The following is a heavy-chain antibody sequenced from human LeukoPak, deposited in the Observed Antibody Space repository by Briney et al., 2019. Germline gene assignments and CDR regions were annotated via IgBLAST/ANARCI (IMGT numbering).Heavy chain of an antibody. CDR1: GFTFSSYG. CDR3: ANSPDGAFDY. J-gene: IGHJ4*02. Sequence: GGSLRLSCAASGFTFSSYGMSWVRQAPGKGLEWVSAISGSGGSTYYADSVKGRFTISRDNSKNTLYLQMNSLRAEDTAVYYYANSPDGAFDYWGQGTLVTVSS. V-gene: IGHV3-23*01. CDR2: ISGSGGST.